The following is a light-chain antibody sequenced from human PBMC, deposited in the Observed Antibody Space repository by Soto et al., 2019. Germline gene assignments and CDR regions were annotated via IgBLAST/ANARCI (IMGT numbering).Light chain of an antibody. CDR3: QQYNDLQYS. V-gene: IGKV1-5*03. J-gene: IGKJ2*01. CDR2: KAP. CDR1: QNIGSW. Sequence: DIQMTQSPSTLSASVGDGVTITCRASQNIGSWLAWYQQKPGEAPKLLISKAPNLQSGVPSRFSGSGSGTDFSLTISSLQPGDSAPYFCQQYNDLQYSFGPGTKLDI.